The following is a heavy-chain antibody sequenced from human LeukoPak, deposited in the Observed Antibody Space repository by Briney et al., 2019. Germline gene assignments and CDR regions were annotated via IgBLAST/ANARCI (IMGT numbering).Heavy chain of an antibody. J-gene: IGHJ3*02. CDR1: GFTLSSDA. D-gene: IGHD6-13*01. V-gene: IGHV3-64*01. CDR3: ALGIDSSSTPAFDI. CDR2: ISSNGGST. Sequence: GGALRLSCAPSGFTLSSDAMRWVRPDPRAGLEYVSAISSNGGSTYYANSVKGRFTISRDNSKNTLYLQMGSLRAEDMAVYYCALGIDSSSTPAFDIWSQGTMVTVSS.